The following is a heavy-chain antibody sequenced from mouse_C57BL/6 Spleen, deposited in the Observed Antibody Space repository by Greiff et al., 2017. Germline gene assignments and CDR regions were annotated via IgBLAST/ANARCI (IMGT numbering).Heavy chain of an antibody. CDR3: ESGNYRRYAMDY. J-gene: IGHJ4*01. D-gene: IGHD2-1*01. CDR1: GYTFTSYW. CDR2: INPSNGGT. Sequence: QVQLQQPGTELVKPGASVKLSCKASGYTFTSYWMHWVKQRPGQGLEWIGNINPSNGGTNYNEKFKSKATLTVDKSSSTAYMQLSSLTSEDSAFYYCESGNYRRYAMDYWGQGTSVTVSS. V-gene: IGHV1-53*01.